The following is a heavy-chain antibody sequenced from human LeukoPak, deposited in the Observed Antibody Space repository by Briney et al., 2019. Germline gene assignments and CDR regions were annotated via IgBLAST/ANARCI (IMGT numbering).Heavy chain of an antibody. Sequence: PSETLSLTCTVSGGSITNYYWSWIRQPPGKGLEWIGYISYSGNTKYNPSFESRVTMSVDTSKSQFSLKVSSVTAADAAVYYCSRDPSRLYGDSFAFYSWGPGTVVRVSS. V-gene: IGHV4-59*13. J-gene: IGHJ4*02. CDR1: GGSITNYY. CDR3: SRDPSRLYGDSFAFYS. D-gene: IGHD4-17*01. CDR2: ISYSGNT.